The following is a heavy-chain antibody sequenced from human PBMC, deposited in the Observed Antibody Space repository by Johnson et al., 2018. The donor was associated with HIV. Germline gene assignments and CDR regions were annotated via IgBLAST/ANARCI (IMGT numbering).Heavy chain of an antibody. D-gene: IGHD1-14*01. Sequence: QVQLVESGGGVVQPGRSLRLSCAASGFTFSSYAMHWVRQAPGKGLEWVAVISYDGSNKYYADSVKGRFTISRDNSKNTLYLQMNSLRAEDTAVYYCARGFHRGGAFDIWGQGTMVTVSS. CDR1: GFTFSSYA. CDR2: ISYDGSNK. CDR3: ARGFHRGGAFDI. J-gene: IGHJ3*02. V-gene: IGHV3-30*04.